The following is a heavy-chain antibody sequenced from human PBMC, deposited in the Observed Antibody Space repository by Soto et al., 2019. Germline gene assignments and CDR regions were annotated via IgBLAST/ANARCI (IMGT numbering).Heavy chain of an antibody. CDR2: ISYDGSKK. Sequence: QVQLVESGGGVVQLGRSLRLSCAASGFPFSGFAMHWVRRAPGKGLEWVALISYDGSKKFYADSVRSRLTISRDNSKNTLYLQINSLRPEDTAVYYCARGGAEAGTPGPQGANWFDPWGQGTLVTVSS. CDR1: GFPFSGFA. J-gene: IGHJ5*02. D-gene: IGHD1-1*01. CDR3: ARGGAEAGTPGPQGANWFDP. V-gene: IGHV3-30-3*01.